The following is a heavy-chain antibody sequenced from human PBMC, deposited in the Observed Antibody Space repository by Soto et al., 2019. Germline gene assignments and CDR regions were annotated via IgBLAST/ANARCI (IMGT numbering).Heavy chain of an antibody. D-gene: IGHD6-19*01. CDR3: AKVLLTYTSGWYHPHFDY. V-gene: IGHV3-30*18. CDR1: GFTFSSYV. Sequence: GGSLRLSCAASGFTFSSYVMHWVRQAPGKGLEWAAVVSNDGSNKDYADSVKGRFTISRDNSKNTLYLQMNSLRAEDTAVYYCAKVLLTYTSGWYHPHFDYWGQGTLVTVSS. CDR2: VSNDGSNK. J-gene: IGHJ4*02.